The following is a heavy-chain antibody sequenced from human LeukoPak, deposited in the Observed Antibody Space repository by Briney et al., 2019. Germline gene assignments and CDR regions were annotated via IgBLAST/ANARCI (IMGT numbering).Heavy chain of an antibody. CDR3: AAAGILTGRVDY. V-gene: IGHV4-61*10. Sequence: PSETLSLTCTVSGGSISSGSYYWSWIRQPAGKGLEWIGYIYYSGSTNYNPSLKSRVTISVDTSKNQFSLKLSSVTAADTAVYYCAAAGILTGRVDYWGQGTLVTVSA. CDR1: GGSISSGSYY. CDR2: IYYSGST. J-gene: IGHJ4*02. D-gene: IGHD3-9*01.